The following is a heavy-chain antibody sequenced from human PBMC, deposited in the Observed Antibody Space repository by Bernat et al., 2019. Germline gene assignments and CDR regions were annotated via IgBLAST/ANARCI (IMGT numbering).Heavy chain of an antibody. CDR2: IYYSGST. CDR3: ARHRGTDYYGSGSHYPLDY. CDR1: GGSISSSSYY. D-gene: IGHD3-10*01. V-gene: IGHV4-61*05. J-gene: IGHJ4*02. Sequence: QLQLQESGPGLVKPSETLSLTCTVSGGSISSSSYYWGWIRQPPGKGLEWIGYIYYSGSTNYNPSLKSRVTISVDTSKNQFSLKLSSVTAADTAVYYCARHRGTDYYGSGSHYPLDYWGQGTLVTVSS.